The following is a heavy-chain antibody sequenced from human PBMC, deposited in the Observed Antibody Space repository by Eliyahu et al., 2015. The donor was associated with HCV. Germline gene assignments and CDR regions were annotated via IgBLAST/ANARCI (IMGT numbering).Heavy chain of an antibody. Sequence: EVQLVESGGGLVQPGRSLRLSCAASGFTFDXYAXXWVRQAPGKGLEWVSGISWNSGSIGYADSVKGRFTISRDNAKNSLYLQMNSLRAEDTALYYCAKFSVSGFDCSGGSCYSRGYFDYWGQGTLVTVSS. J-gene: IGHJ4*02. CDR3: AKFSVSGFDCSGGSCYSRGYFDY. V-gene: IGHV3-9*01. CDR2: ISWNSGSI. D-gene: IGHD2-15*01. CDR1: GFTFDXYA.